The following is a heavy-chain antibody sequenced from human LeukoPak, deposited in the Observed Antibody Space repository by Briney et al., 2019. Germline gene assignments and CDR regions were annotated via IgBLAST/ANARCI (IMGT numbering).Heavy chain of an antibody. CDR3: AREGYCTNGVCYGVDY. CDR2: INPNSGGT. D-gene: IGHD2-8*01. J-gene: IGHJ4*02. CDR1: GYTFTGYY. Sequence: GASVKVSCKASGYTFTGYYMHWVRQAPGQGLEWMGWINPNSGGTNYAQKFQSRVTMTRDTSISTAYMELSRLRSDDTAVYYCAREGYCTNGVCYGVDYWGQGTLVTVSS. V-gene: IGHV1-2*02.